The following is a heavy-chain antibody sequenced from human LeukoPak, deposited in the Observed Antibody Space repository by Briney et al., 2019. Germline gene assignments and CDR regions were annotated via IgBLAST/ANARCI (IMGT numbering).Heavy chain of an antibody. CDR2: IYSGGST. J-gene: IGHJ4*02. Sequence: GGSLRLSCAASGFTVSTNYMSWVRQAPGKGLEWVSVIYSGGSTYYAASVKGRFTISRDNSKNTLYLQMNSLRAEDTAVYYCARDYPYYYDSSGYYSFDYWGQGTLVTVSS. CDR1: GFTVSTNY. CDR3: ARDYPYYYDSSGYYSFDY. D-gene: IGHD3-22*01. V-gene: IGHV3-66*01.